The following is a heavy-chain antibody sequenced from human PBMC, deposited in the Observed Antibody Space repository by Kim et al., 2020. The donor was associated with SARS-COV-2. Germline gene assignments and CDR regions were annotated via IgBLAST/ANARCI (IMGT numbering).Heavy chain of an antibody. J-gene: IGHJ6*02. V-gene: IGHV1-46*01. CDR3: ARDGLYCSGGSCYLDYYYYYGMDV. Sequence: ASVKVSCKASGYTFTSYYMHWVRQAPGQGLEWMGIINPSGGSTSYAQKFQGRVTMTRDTSTSTVYMELSSLRSEDTAVYYCARDGLYCSGGSCYLDYYYYYGMDVWGQGTTVTVSS. CDR2: INPSGGST. CDR1: GYTFTSYY. D-gene: IGHD2-15*01.